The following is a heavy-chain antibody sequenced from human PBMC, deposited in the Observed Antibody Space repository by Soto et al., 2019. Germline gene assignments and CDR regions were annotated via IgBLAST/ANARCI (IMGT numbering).Heavy chain of an antibody. CDR1: GGTLSDHG. CDR2: TIPVFDTA. J-gene: IGHJ3*02. V-gene: IGHV1-69*06. D-gene: IGHD3-10*01. Sequence: QVQLEQSGAEVKKPGSSVKVSCKASGGTLSDHGVAWLRQAPGQGLEWMGGTIPVFDTAKYPPKFQGRVTVTADNFKNIAYMELSRLRSEDTAVYFCARGVYGSGNYYTGPSAFDIWGQGTMVIVSS. CDR3: ARGVYGSGNYYTGPSAFDI.